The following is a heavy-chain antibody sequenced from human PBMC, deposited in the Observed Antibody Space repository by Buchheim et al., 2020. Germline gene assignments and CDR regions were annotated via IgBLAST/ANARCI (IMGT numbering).Heavy chain of an antibody. J-gene: IGHJ6*02. V-gene: IGHV3-7*01. Sequence: EVQLVESGGGLVQPGGSLRLSCAASGFTFSSYWMSWVRQAPGKGLEWVANIKQDGSEKYYVDSVKGRFTITRDNAKHLLYPQMNILRAEEPAVYYCGRENIAARRGGSGGCMDVWGRGTT. CDR2: IKQDGSEK. CDR1: GFTFSSYW. D-gene: IGHD6-6*01. CDR3: GRENIAARRGGSGGCMDV.